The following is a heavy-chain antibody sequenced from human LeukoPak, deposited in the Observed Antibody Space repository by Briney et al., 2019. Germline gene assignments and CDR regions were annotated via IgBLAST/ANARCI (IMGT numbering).Heavy chain of an antibody. Sequence: SETLSLTCTVSGGSISSYYWSWIRQPAGKGLEWIGRIYTSGSTNYNPSLKSRVTMSVDTSKNQFSLKLSSVTAADTAVYYCARDSKGYSSSSNWFDPWGQGTLVTVSS. CDR3: ARDSKGYSSSSNWFDP. V-gene: IGHV4-4*07. J-gene: IGHJ5*02. CDR1: GGSISSYY. CDR2: IYTSGST. D-gene: IGHD6-13*01.